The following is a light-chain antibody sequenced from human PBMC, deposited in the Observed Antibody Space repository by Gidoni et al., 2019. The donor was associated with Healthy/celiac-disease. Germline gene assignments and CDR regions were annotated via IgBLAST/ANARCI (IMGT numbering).Light chain of an antibody. CDR2: AAS. CDR3: QQYNSYPWT. CDR1: QCISNY. J-gene: IGKJ1*01. Sequence: DIQMTQSTSSLSASVGDRVTITCRASQCISNYLAWFQQKPGKDPKCLVYAASSLQSGVPSKFSGSGSGTDFTLTISSLQAEDFATYYCQQYNSYPWTFGQGTKVEIK. V-gene: IGKV1-16*02.